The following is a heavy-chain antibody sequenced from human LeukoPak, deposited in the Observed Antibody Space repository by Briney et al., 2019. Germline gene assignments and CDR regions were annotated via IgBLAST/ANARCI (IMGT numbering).Heavy chain of an antibody. CDR2: LSYSGST. CDR1: GGSISSSSYY. CDR3: AREVEYYDSSGYRPHAFDI. D-gene: IGHD3-22*01. Sequence: SETLSLTCTVSGGSISSSSYYWGYIRQPPGKGLEWIGSLSYSGSTYYNPSLKSRVAISVDTSKNQFSLKVNSVTAADTAVYYCAREVEYYDSSGYRPHAFDIWGQGTLVTVSA. V-gene: IGHV4-39*02. J-gene: IGHJ3*02.